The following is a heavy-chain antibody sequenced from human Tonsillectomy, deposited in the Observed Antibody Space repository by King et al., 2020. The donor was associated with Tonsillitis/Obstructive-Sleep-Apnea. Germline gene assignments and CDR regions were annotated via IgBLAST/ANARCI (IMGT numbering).Heavy chain of an antibody. Sequence: VQLQESGPGLVKPSETLSLTCTVSGVSISSYYWSWIRQPPGKGLEWIGDIYYSGGTNYNPSLKSRVTLSVDTSKNQFSLKLSSVTAEDTAVYYCAPASGSYRYWYFDLWARGTLVTVPS. D-gene: IGHD1-26*01. CDR1: GVSISSYY. CDR3: APASGSYRYWYFDL. J-gene: IGHJ2*01. CDR2: IYYSGGT. V-gene: IGHV4-59*01.